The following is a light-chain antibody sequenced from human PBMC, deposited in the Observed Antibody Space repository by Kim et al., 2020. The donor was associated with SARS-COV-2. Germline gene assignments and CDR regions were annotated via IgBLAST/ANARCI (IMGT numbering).Light chain of an antibody. CDR1: TGAVTTGHS. Sequence: PGGTVTLTCGSSTGAVTTGHSPYWVQQTPGQAPRTLIHDANNKHSWTPARFSGALLGDKAALTLSGARPEDEADYYCLLSFRGTWVFGGGTRLTVL. CDR3: LLSFRGTWV. CDR2: DAN. V-gene: IGLV7-46*01. J-gene: IGLJ3*02.